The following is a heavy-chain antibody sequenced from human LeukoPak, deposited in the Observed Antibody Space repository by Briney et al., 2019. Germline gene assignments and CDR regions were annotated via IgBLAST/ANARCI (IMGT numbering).Heavy chain of an antibody. CDR3: AKDLEGKASRSYFLQYYYYYGMDV. CDR1: GFTFSSYA. V-gene: IGHV3-23*01. Sequence: PGGSLRLSCAASGFTFSSYAMSWVRQAPGKGLEWVSAISGSGGSTYYADSAKGRFTISRDNSKNTLYLQMNSLRAEDTAVYYCAKDLEGKASRSYFLQYYYYYGMDVWGQGTTVTVSS. CDR2: ISGSGGST. J-gene: IGHJ6*02. D-gene: IGHD1-26*01.